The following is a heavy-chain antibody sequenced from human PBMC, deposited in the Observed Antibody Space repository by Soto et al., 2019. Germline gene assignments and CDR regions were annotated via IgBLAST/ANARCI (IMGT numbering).Heavy chain of an antibody. CDR3: AKGALPNYYYYYYMDV. CDR1: GFTLSSYA. J-gene: IGHJ6*03. V-gene: IGHV3-23*01. CDR2: SSGSGGST. Sequence: PGGSLRLSCVASGFTLSSYAMSWVRQAPGKGLEWVSASSGSGGSTYYADSVKGRFTITRDHSKNTLYLQMNSLTAEDTAVYYCAKGALPNYYYYYYMDVLGKGTTVTVSS.